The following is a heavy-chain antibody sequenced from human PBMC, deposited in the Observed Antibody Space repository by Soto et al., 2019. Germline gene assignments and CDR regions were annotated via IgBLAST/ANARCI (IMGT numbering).Heavy chain of an antibody. CDR3: ARKGKDYGDYVGEDGKNWFDP. V-gene: IGHV1-18*01. CDR1: GYTFTSYG. J-gene: IGHJ5*02. D-gene: IGHD4-17*01. CDR2: ISAYNGNT. Sequence: QVQLVQSGAEVKKPGASVKVSCKASGYTFTSYGISWVRQAPGQGLEWMGWISAYNGNTNYAQKLQGRVTMTTDTSTSTAYMELRSLRSDDTAVYYCARKGKDYGDYVGEDGKNWFDPWGQGTLVTVSS.